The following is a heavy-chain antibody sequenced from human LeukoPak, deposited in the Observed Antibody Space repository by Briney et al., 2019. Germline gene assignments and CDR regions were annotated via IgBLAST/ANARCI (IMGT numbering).Heavy chain of an antibody. CDR2: ISGSGIST. CDR3: AKSWNYYDSSGDDALDI. D-gene: IGHD3-22*01. Sequence: GGSLRLSCAAAGFTFSDYGMNWVRQAPRKGLEWVSGISGSGISTYYADSVKGRFTISRDNSKNTLYLQINSLRVEDTAVYYCAKSWNYYDSSGDDALDIWGQGTMVTVSS. CDR1: GFTFSDYG. J-gene: IGHJ3*02. V-gene: IGHV3-23*01.